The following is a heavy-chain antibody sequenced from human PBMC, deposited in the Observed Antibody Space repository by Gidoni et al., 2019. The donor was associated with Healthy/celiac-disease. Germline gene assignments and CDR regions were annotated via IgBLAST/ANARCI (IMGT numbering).Heavy chain of an antibody. D-gene: IGHD3-10*01. CDR3: ARDTIDPMVRGVIIYYYGMDV. V-gene: IGHV1-18*01. CDR1: GYTFTSYG. Sequence: QVQLVQSGAEVKKPGASVKVSCKASGYTFTSYGISWVRQAPGQGLEWMGWISAYNGNTNYAQKLQGRVTMTTDTSTSTAYMELRSLRSDDTAVYYCARDTIDPMVRGVIIYYYGMDVWGQGTTVTVSS. J-gene: IGHJ6*02. CDR2: ISAYNGNT.